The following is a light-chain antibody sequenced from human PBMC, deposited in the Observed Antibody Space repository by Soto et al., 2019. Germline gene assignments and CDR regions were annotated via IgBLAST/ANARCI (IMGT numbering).Light chain of an antibody. V-gene: IGKV1-12*01. Sequence: DIQMTQSPSSVSASVGDRVTITCRASQDITRWLAWYQQRPGKAPKLLIYGASSLQSGVPSRFSGSGSGTDFTLTISSLQPEDFAAYFCRQSHSFPPTFGGGTEV. CDR3: RQSHSFPPT. J-gene: IGKJ4*01. CDR2: GAS. CDR1: QDITRW.